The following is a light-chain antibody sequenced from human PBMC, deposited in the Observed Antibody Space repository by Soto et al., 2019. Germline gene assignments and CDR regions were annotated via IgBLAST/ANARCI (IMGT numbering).Light chain of an antibody. CDR3: QQYDNWPPIT. Sequence: EIVMTQSPATLSVSPGERATLSCRASQSISRGLAWYQQKPGQAPSLLIYDSSTRATDIPARFSGSGSGTEFTLTISSLQSEDFAVYYCQQYDNWPPITFGQGTRLEIK. J-gene: IGKJ5*01. CDR2: DSS. V-gene: IGKV3-15*01. CDR1: QSISRG.